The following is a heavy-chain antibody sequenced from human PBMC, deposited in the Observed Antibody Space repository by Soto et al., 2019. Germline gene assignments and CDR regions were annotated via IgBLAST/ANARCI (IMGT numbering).Heavy chain of an antibody. CDR1: GYTFTSYA. CDR2: INAGNGNT. D-gene: IGHD4-17*01. Sequence: ASVKVSCKASGYTFTSYAMHWVRQAPGQRLEWMGWINAGNGNTKYSQKFQGRVTITRDTSASTAYMELSSLRSEDTAVYYCARRMTTVTPGAFDIWGQGTMVTVSS. CDR3: ARRMTTVTPGAFDI. J-gene: IGHJ3*02. V-gene: IGHV1-3*01.